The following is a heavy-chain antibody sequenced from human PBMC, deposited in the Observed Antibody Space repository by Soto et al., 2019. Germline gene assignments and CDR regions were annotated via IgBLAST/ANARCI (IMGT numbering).Heavy chain of an antibody. V-gene: IGHV1-18*01. Sequence: VASVKVSCKASGYTFTSYGISWVRHAPGQGLEWMGWISAYNGNTNYAQKLQGRVTMTTDTSTSTAYMELRSLRSDDTAVYYCARDGAYDILTGYLHYYYYYMDVWGKGTTVTVSS. CDR3: ARDGAYDILTGYLHYYYYYMDV. CDR2: ISAYNGNT. D-gene: IGHD3-9*01. CDR1: GYTFTSYG. J-gene: IGHJ6*03.